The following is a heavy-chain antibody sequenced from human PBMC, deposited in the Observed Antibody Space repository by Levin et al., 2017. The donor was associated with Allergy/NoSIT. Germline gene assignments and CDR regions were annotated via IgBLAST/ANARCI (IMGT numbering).Heavy chain of an antibody. CDR3: ARAVGGVVPAAGEIDY. CDR2: INHSGST. J-gene: IGHJ4*02. D-gene: IGHD2-2*01. V-gene: IGHV4-34*01. CDR1: GGSFSGYY. Sequence: PSETLSLTCAVYGGSFSGYYWSWIRQPPGKGLEWIGEINHSGSTNYNPSLKSRVTISVDTSKNQFSLKLSSVTAADTAVYYCARAVGGVVPAAGEIDYWGQGTLVTVSS.